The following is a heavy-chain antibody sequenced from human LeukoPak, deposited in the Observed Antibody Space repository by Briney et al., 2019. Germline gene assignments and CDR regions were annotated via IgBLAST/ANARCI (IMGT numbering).Heavy chain of an antibody. J-gene: IGHJ4*02. CDR2: IYYSGST. D-gene: IGHD3-10*01. CDR3: ARHGESGPTRYFDY. Sequence: SETLSLTCTVSGGSISSSSYYWGWIRQPPGKGLEWIGSIYYSGSTYYNPSLKSRVTISVDTSKNQFSLKLSSVTAADTAVYYRARHGESGPTRYFDYWGQGTLVTVSS. V-gene: IGHV4-39*01. CDR1: GGSISSSSYY.